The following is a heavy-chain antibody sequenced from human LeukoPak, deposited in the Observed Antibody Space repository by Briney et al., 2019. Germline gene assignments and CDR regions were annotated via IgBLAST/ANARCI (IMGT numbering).Heavy chain of an antibody. CDR1: GGSISSGGYY. V-gene: IGHV4-31*03. CDR2: IYYSGST. J-gene: IGHJ2*01. D-gene: IGHD3-22*01. CDR3: ASAKIYDSSGYYAPESYWYFDL. Sequence: SQNLSLTCTVSGGSISSGGYYWSWIRQHPGKGLEWIGYIYYSGSTYYNPSLKSRVTISVDTSKNQFSLKLSSVTAADTAVYYCASAKIYDSSGYYAPESYWYFDLWGRGTLVTVSS.